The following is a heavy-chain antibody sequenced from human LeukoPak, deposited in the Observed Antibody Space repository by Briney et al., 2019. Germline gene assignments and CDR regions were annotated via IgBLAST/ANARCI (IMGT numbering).Heavy chain of an antibody. J-gene: IGHJ6*03. V-gene: IGHV1-18*01. D-gene: IGHD3-9*01. CDR3: ARAEREWYEILTGYLIPEHHYNYYMDV. Sequence: GASVKVSCKTSGYTFSDYGINWVRQAPGQGLEWMGWISAYNGNTNYAQKVQDRVTMTTDTSTSTAYMELRSLRSDDTAVYYCARAEREWYEILTGYLIPEHHYNYYMDVWGKGTTVTVSS. CDR1: GYTFSDYG. CDR2: ISAYNGNT.